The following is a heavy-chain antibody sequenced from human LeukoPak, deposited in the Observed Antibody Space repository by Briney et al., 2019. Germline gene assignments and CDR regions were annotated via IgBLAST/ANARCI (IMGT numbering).Heavy chain of an antibody. V-gene: IGHV1-69*04. CDR1: GGTFSSYA. Sequence: GASVKVSCKASGGTFSSYAISWVRQAPGQGLEWMGRIIPILGIANYAQRFQGRVTMTEDTSTDTAYMELSSLRSEDTAVYYCATDRIFGLVQRVGLYWGQGTLVTVSS. CDR3: ATDRIFGLVQRVGLY. J-gene: IGHJ4*02. D-gene: IGHD3/OR15-3a*01. CDR2: IIPILGIA.